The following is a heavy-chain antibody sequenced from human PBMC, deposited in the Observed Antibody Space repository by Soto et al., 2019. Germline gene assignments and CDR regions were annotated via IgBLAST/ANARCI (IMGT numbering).Heavy chain of an antibody. D-gene: IGHD2-21*01. CDR2: VKNNGGAT. CDR1: GFTFSSYA. Sequence: GGSLRLSWAASGFTFSSYAMIWVRQAPGKGLELVGRVKNNGGATDYAPSVKGRFTISRDDSKDMVYLQMSSLRTEDTAIYYCAADLGPAYDSNNWFDPWGQGTLVTVSS. J-gene: IGHJ5*02. CDR3: AADLGPAYDSNNWFDP. V-gene: IGHV3-15*01.